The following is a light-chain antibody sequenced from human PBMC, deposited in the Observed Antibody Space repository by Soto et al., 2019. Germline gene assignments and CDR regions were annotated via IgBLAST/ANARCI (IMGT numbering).Light chain of an antibody. CDR3: LQADSFPLT. J-gene: IGKJ4*01. CDR1: QGISDW. Sequence: DIQMTQSPSSVSASVGDSVTITCRASQGISDWLAWYQQKPGEAPKLLIYAASRLHSGVPSRFSGSGSGTEFTLTISSLQPEDFASYYCLQADSFPLTFGGGTKVEIK. CDR2: AAS. V-gene: IGKV1D-12*01.